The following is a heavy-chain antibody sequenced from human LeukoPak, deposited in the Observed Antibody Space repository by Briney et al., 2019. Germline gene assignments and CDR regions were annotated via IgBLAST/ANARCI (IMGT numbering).Heavy chain of an antibody. V-gene: IGHV4-39*07. CDR1: GGSISTSNYY. CDR2: IFYSGST. Sequence: SETLSLTCTVSGGSISTSNYYWGWIRQPPGKGLEWIGNIFYSGSTYYSPSLKSRVTISVDTSKNQFSLKLSSVTAADTAVYYCARGRVWLWLRWGDVYFDYWGQGTLVTVSS. D-gene: IGHD5-18*01. J-gene: IGHJ4*02. CDR3: ARGRVWLWLRWGDVYFDY.